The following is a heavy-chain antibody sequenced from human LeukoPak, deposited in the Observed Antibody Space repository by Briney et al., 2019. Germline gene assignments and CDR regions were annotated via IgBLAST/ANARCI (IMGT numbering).Heavy chain of an antibody. D-gene: IGHD2/OR15-2a*01. CDR2: ISDSGGST. CDR3: AKRGVVIRVFLVGFHKEAYYFDS. CDR1: GITLSNYG. V-gene: IGHV3-23*01. J-gene: IGHJ4*02. Sequence: GGSLRLSCAVSGITLSNYGMSWVRQAPGKGLEWVAGISDSGGSTKYADSVKGRFTISRDNPKNTLSLQMSSLRAEDTAVYFCAKRGVVIRVFLVGFHKEAYYFDSWGQGALVTVSS.